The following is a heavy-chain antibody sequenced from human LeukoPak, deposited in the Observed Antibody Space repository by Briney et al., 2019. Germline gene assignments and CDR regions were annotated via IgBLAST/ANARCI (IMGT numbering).Heavy chain of an antibody. Sequence: GGSLRLSCAASGFTFSSFDMHWVRQPTGQGLEWVSTIGTASDTYYPGSVEGRFTLSRDNAKNSLYLQMNSLTAGDTAVYYCARGPPHGKYYYMDVWGKGTTVTVSS. D-gene: IGHD1-1*01. CDR2: IGTASDT. V-gene: IGHV3-13*01. J-gene: IGHJ6*03. CDR1: GFTFSSFD. CDR3: ARGPPHGKYYYMDV.